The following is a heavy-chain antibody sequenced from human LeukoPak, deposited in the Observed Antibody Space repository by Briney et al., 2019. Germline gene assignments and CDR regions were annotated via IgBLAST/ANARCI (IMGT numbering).Heavy chain of an antibody. V-gene: IGHV3-53*01. J-gene: IGHJ6*03. CDR2: IYSGGST. D-gene: IGHD6-25*01. CDR1: GFTLSSNY. CDR3: DRDEADTKPRSYYYLDL. Sequence: GESLRLSCAASGFTLSSNYMSWVRQAPGKGLEWVSVIYSGGSTYYADSVKGRFTISRDNSKNTLYLQMNSLRAEDTAVYYCDRDEADTKPRSYYYLDLWGKGTTVSVSS.